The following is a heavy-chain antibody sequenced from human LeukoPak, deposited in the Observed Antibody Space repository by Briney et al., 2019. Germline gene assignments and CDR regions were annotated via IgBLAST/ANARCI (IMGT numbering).Heavy chain of an antibody. J-gene: IGHJ4*02. Sequence: SQTLSLTCTVSGGSISSNNYYWSWIRQPAGKGLEWIGRIYTSGNTTYNPSLKSRVTISVDTSKNHFSLKLSSVTAADTAVYYCARDRGTGNFDYWGQGTLVTVSS. D-gene: IGHD3/OR15-3a*01. CDR1: GGSISSNNYY. V-gene: IGHV4-61*02. CDR3: ARDRGTGNFDY. CDR2: IYTSGNT.